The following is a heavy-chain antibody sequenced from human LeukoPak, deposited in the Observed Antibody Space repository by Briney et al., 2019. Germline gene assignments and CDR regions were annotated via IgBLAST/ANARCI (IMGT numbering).Heavy chain of an antibody. D-gene: IGHD6-13*01. CDR1: GYSISSGYY. CDR2: IYYSGST. V-gene: IGHV4-38-2*02. J-gene: IGHJ4*02. Sequence: SETLSLTCTVSGYSISSGYYWGWIRQPPGKGLEWIGSIYYSGSTYYNPSLKSRVTISVDTSKNQFSLKLSSVTAADTAVYYCARPHAEKPGIAYYFDYWGQGTLVTVSS. CDR3: ARPHAEKPGIAYYFDY.